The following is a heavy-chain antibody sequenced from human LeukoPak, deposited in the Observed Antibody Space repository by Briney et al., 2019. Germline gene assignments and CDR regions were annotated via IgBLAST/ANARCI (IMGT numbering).Heavy chain of an antibody. CDR2: IKEDGSDN. CDR3: ARQRYSDY. V-gene: IGHV3-7*01. J-gene: IGHJ4*02. Sequence: QPGGSLRLSCAASGFPFSRYWMTWVRQAPGKGLEWVANIKEDGSDNSYVESVKGRFTISRDNAKNSLYLQLNSLRAEDTAVYFCARQRYSDYWGQGTLVTVSS. CDR1: GFPFSRYW. D-gene: IGHD1-1*01.